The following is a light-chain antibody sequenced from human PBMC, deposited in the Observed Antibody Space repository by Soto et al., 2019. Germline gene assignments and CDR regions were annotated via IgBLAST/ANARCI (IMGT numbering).Light chain of an antibody. J-gene: IGKJ2*02. CDR1: QSVTDW. CDR2: DAS. Sequence: DIQLTQSPSTMSASVGDRVTITCRASQSVTDWLAWYQQKPGKAPKLLIYDASRWASGVPSRFSGSGSGTEFSLTISSLQPDDFATYYCQQYYRSCTFGQGTKVEIK. V-gene: IGKV1-5*01. CDR3: QQYYRSCT.